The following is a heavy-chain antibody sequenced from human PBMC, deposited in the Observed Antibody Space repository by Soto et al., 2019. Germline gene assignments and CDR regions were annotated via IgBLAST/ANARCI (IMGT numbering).Heavy chain of an antibody. D-gene: IGHD2-15*01. J-gene: IGHJ4*02. CDR1: GASISTTKYY. CDR3: ATFVVPSCRHTDFDF. Sequence: ETLYLTCTGSGASISTTKYYWGRARPPPGKGLDWTGNIYYGGTTYYNPSLKSRVTISVDTSKNHFSRKVNSVTAADTAVYYCATFVVPSCRHTDFDFWGPGTLVTVSS. CDR2: IYYGGTT. V-gene: IGHV4-39*02.